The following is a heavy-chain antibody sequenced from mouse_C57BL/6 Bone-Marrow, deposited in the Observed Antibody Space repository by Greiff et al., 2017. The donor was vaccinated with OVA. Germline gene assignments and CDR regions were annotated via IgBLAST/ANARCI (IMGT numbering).Heavy chain of an antibody. D-gene: IGHD1-1*01. J-gene: IGHJ2*01. CDR2: IYPGGGYT. Sequence: VKLQESGAELVRPGTSVKMSCKASGYTFTNYWIGWAKQRPGHGLEWIGDIYPGGGYTNYNEKFKGKATLTADKSSSTAYMQFSSLTSEDSAIYYCARLGLLYYFDYWGQGTTLTVSS. V-gene: IGHV1-63*01. CDR1: GYTFTNYW. CDR3: ARLGLLYYFDY.